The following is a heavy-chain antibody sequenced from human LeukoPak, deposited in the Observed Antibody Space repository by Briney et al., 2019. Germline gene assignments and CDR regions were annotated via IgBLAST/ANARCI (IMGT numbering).Heavy chain of an antibody. CDR3: AKGYCTNGVCAWNDEFSFDY. CDR1: GFTFSSYA. D-gene: IGHD2-8*01. V-gene: IGHV3-23*01. Sequence: GGSLRLSCAASGFTFSSYAMSWVRQAPGKGLEWVSAISGSGGSTYYADSVKGRFTIPRDNSKNTLYLQMNSLRAEDTAVYYCAKGYCTNGVCAWNDEFSFDYWGQGTLVTVSS. J-gene: IGHJ4*02. CDR2: ISGSGGST.